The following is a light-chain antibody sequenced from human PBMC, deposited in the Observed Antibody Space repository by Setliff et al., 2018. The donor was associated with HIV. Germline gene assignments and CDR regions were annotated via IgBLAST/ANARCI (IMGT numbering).Light chain of an antibody. V-gene: IGLV2-14*01. Sequence: LTQPASVSGSPGQSITISCTGTSSDVGNYDYVSWYQQHPGKAPKLLIYEVTNRPSGISNRFSGSKFDNTASLTISGLQAEDEADYHCSSYTTRGTWVFGGGTKVTVL. CDR3: SSYTTRGTWV. J-gene: IGLJ3*02. CDR2: EVT. CDR1: SSDVGNYDY.